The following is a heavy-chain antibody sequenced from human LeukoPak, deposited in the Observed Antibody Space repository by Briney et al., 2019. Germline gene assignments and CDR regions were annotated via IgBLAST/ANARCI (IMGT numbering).Heavy chain of an antibody. D-gene: IGHD6-13*01. CDR3: ARGEDSSWYNNY. CDR2: IIPIFGTA. CDR1: GVTVSSYA. V-gene: IGHV1-69*13. J-gene: IGHJ4*02. Sequence: SLNVSWKASGVTVSSYAISWVRQAPGQGFEWMGGIIPIFGTANYAQKFQGRVTITADESTSTAYMELSSLRSEDTAVYYCARGEDSSWYNNYWGQGTLVTVSS.